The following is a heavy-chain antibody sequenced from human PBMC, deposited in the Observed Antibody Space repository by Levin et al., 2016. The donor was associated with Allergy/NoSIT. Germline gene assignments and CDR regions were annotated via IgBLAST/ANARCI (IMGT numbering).Heavy chain of an antibody. Sequence: GGSLRLSCAASGFTFSSYGMHWVRQAPGKGLEWVAVISYDGSNKYYADSVKGRFTISRDNSKNTLYLQMNSLRAEDTAVYYCAKDSARRGLLWFGAITGDFDYWGQGTLVTVSS. CDR2: ISYDGSNK. V-gene: IGHV3-30*18. D-gene: IGHD3-10*01. CDR3: AKDSARRGLLWFGAITGDFDY. CDR1: GFTFSSYG. J-gene: IGHJ4*02.